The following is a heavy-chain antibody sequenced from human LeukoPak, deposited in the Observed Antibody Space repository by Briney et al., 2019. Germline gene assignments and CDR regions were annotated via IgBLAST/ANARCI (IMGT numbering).Heavy chain of an antibody. CDR3: ARDRGYYDSSGYYRESNWFGP. CDR1: GYTFTSYA. D-gene: IGHD3-22*01. CDR2: INAGNGNT. V-gene: IGHV1-3*01. Sequence: ASVKVSCKASGYTFTSYAMHWVRQAPGQRLEWMGWINAGNGNTKYSQKFQGRVTITRDTSASTAYMELSSLRSEDTAVYYCARDRGYYDSSGYYRESNWFGPWGQGTLVTVSS. J-gene: IGHJ5*02.